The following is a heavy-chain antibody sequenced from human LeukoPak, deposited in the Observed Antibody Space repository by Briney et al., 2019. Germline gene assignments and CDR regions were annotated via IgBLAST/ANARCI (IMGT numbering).Heavy chain of an antibody. CDR3: AKADTSRYYYDSSGSLTVDY. CDR2: ISGSGGST. J-gene: IGHJ4*02. CDR1: GFTFSSYA. Sequence: HPGGSLRLSCAASGFTFSSYAMSWVRQAPGKGLEWVSAISGSGGSTYYADSVKGRFTISRDNSKNTLYLQMNSLRAEDTAVYYCAKADTSRYYYDSSGSLTVDYWGQGTLVTVSS. V-gene: IGHV3-23*01. D-gene: IGHD3-22*01.